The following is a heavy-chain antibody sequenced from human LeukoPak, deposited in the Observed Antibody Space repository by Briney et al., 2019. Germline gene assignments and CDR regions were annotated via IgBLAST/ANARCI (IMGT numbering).Heavy chain of an antibody. CDR3: ARDSPPYSSGPYYFDY. D-gene: IGHD6-19*01. CDR2: ISAYNGNT. J-gene: IGHJ4*02. V-gene: IGHV1-18*01. Sequence: ASVKVSCKASGYTFTSYGISWVRQAPGQGLEWMEWISAYNGNTNYAQKLQGRVTMITDKSTSTVYMELRSLRSDDTAVYYCARDSPPYSSGPYYFDYWGQGTLVSVSS. CDR1: GYTFTSYG.